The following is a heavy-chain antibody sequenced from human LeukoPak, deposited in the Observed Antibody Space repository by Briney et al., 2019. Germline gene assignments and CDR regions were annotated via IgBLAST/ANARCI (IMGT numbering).Heavy chain of an antibody. CDR1: GFTFSSYS. CDR3: ANSGWSPKA. CDR2: ISSSSSTI. Sequence: GGSLRLSCAASGFTFSSYSMNWVRQAPGKGLEWVSYISSSSSTIYYADSVKGRFTISRDNAKNSLYLQMNSLRAEDTAVYYCANSGWSPKAWGQGTLVTVSS. V-gene: IGHV3-48*01. D-gene: IGHD6-19*01. J-gene: IGHJ5*02.